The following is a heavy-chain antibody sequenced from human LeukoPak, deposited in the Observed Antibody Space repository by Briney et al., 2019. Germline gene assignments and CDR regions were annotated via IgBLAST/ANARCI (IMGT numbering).Heavy chain of an antibody. CDR1: EFTFSSYS. D-gene: IGHD3-10*02. CDR2: FSSSSGNR. V-gene: IGHV3-48*04. Sequence: GGSLRLSCAASEFTFSSYSMNWVRQAPGKGLEWISYFSSSSGNRYYADSVKGRFTISRDNAKNSLYLQMNSLRAEDTAVYYCAELGITMIGGVWGKGTTVTISS. J-gene: IGHJ6*04. CDR3: AELGITMIGGV.